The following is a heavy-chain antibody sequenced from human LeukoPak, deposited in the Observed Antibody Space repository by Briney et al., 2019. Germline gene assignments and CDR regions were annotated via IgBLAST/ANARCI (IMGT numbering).Heavy chain of an antibody. CDR1: GFTFSTYW. CDR2: IKQDGSEK. J-gene: IGHJ4*02. V-gene: IGHV3-7*03. Sequence: GGSLRLSRAASGFTFSTYWMSWVRQAPGKGLEWVANIKQDGSEKYYVDSVKGRFTISRDNAKNSLYLQMNSLRAEDTALYYCASAGLTYGSGSYFVYWGQGTLVTVSS. CDR3: ASAGLTYGSGSYFVY. D-gene: IGHD3-10*01.